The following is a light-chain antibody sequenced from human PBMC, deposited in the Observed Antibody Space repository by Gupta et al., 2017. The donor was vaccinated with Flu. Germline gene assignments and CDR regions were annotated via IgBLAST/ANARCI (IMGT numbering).Light chain of an antibody. CDR1: QTVLHNPNNKNY. CDR2: WAS. Sequence: DIVMTQSPESLTVSLGERATINCKSGQTVLHNPNNKNYLAWYQQKPGQPPKLLIYWASTRESGVPDRFSGSGSETDFTLTISSLQAEDVAVYYCQQYYSMPWTFGQGTKVEIK. CDR3: QQYYSMPWT. V-gene: IGKV4-1*01. J-gene: IGKJ1*01.